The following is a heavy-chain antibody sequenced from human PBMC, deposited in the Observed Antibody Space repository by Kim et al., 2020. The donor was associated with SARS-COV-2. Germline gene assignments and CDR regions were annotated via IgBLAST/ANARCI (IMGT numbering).Heavy chain of an antibody. J-gene: IGHJ4*02. Sequence: ASVKVSCKASGYTFTSYAMHWVRQAPGQRLEWMGWINAGNGNTKYSQKFQGRVTITRDTSASTAYMELSSLRSEDTAVYYCARERTILDRGLGYWGQGTLVTVSS. CDR1: GYTFTSYA. V-gene: IGHV1-3*01. D-gene: IGHD3-16*01. CDR2: INAGNGNT. CDR3: ARERTILDRGLGY.